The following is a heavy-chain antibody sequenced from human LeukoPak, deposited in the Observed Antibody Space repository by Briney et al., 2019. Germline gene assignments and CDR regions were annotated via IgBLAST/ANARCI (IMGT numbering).Heavy chain of an antibody. CDR1: GFTFSSYA. CDR3: AGKIWFGELLGY. CDR2: ISGSGGST. Sequence: GGSLRLSCAASGFTFSSYAMSWVRQAPGKGLEWVSAISGSGGSTYYADSVKGRFTISRDNSKNTLYLQMNSLRAEDTAVYYCAGKIWFGELLGYWGQGTLVTVSS. J-gene: IGHJ4*02. D-gene: IGHD3-10*01. V-gene: IGHV3-23*01.